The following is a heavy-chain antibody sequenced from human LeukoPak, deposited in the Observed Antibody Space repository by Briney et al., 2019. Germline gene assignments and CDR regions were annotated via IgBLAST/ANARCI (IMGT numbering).Heavy chain of an antibody. CDR2: IRSKANSYAT. J-gene: IGHJ6*02. CDR3: TRLRPTYGMDV. Sequence: GGSLRLPCAASGFTFGGSAMHWVRQASGKGLEWVGRIRSKANSYATAYAASVKGRFTISRDDSKNTAYLQMNSLKTEDTAVYYCTRLRPTYGMDVWGQGTTVTVSS. D-gene: IGHD1-1*01. V-gene: IGHV3-73*01. CDR1: GFTFGGSA.